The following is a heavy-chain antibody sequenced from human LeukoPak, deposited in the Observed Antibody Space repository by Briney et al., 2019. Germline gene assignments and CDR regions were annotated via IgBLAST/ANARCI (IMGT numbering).Heavy chain of an antibody. CDR3: ARVAMGIAAP. V-gene: IGHV4-30-4*01. Sequence: SETLSLTCTVSGASISSGDYLWSWIRQPPGMGLEWIGNIYYSGSTNYNASLKSRVTISIDTSKNQFSLKLSSVTAADTAVYYCARVAMGIAAPWGQGTLVTVSS. D-gene: IGHD6-6*01. J-gene: IGHJ4*02. CDR1: GASISSGDYL. CDR2: IYYSGST.